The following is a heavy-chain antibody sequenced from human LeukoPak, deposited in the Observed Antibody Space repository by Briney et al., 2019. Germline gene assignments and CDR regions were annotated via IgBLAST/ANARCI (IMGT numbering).Heavy chain of an antibody. CDR1: EFTFSKYW. CDR3: VRETDCTGGSCYLSHWLDP. J-gene: IGHJ5*02. Sequence: GGSLRLSCVASEFTFSKYWMHWVRQARGKGLVSVSRINNDGSRTTYADSVKGRFTISRDNAKNTVYLQMNNLRDEDTAVYYCVRETDCTGGSCYLSHWLDPWGQGTLVTVSS. V-gene: IGHV3-74*01. D-gene: IGHD2-15*01. CDR2: INNDGSRT.